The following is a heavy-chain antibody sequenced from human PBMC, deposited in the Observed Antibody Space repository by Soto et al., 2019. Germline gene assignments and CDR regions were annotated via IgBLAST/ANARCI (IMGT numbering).Heavy chain of an antibody. D-gene: IGHD3-22*01. CDR1: GYSFAGYW. CDR3: ARQVYDSDTGPNFQYYFDS. J-gene: IGHJ4*02. V-gene: IGHV5-10-1*01. CDR2: IDPSDSQT. Sequence: GESLKISCKGSGYSFAGYWITWVRQKPGKGLEWMGRIDPSDSQTYYSPSFRGHVTISATKSITTVFLQWSSLRASDTAMYYCARQVYDSDTGPNFQYYFDSWGQGTPVTVSS.